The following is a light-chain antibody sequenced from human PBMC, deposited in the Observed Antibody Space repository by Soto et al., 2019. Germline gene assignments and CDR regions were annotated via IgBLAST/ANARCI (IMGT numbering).Light chain of an antibody. Sequence: DIQMTQSPSALSVSVGDRVTITCRASQSISSFLHWFQQKPGKAPKLLIYASFNLQSGVPSRFSGSGSGTDITLTITSLQPEDFATYYCQQSYTTPYTFGQGTKLEI. V-gene: IGKV1-39*01. CDR2: ASF. J-gene: IGKJ2*01. CDR1: QSISSF. CDR3: QQSYTTPYT.